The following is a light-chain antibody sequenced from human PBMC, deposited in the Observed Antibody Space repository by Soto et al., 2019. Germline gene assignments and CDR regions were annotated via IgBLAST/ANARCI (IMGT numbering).Light chain of an antibody. Sequence: EIVLTQSPATLSLSPGERATLSCRASQSVRNYLAWYPQKYGQAPRLLIYDASNRATGIPARFSGSGSGTDFTLTISSLEPEDFAVYYCQQRSNWPLITFGQGTRLEIK. J-gene: IGKJ5*01. CDR1: QSVRNY. CDR2: DAS. V-gene: IGKV3-11*01. CDR3: QQRSNWPLIT.